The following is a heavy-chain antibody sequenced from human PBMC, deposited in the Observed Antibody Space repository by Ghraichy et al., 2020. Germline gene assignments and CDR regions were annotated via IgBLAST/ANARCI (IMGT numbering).Heavy chain of an antibody. CDR2: IYYSGST. CDR3: ATGIVVVVAATHDFDY. D-gene: IGHD2-15*01. CDR1: GGSISSSSYY. Sequence: SQTLSLTCTVSGGSISSSSYYWGWIRQPPGKGLEWIGSIYYSGSTYYNPSLKSRVTISVDTSKNQFSLKLSSVTAADTAVYYCATGIVVVVAATHDFDYWGQGTLVTVSS. V-gene: IGHV4-39*01. J-gene: IGHJ4*02.